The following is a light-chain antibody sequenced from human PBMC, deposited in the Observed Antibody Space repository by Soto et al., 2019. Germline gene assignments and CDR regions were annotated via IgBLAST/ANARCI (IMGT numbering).Light chain of an antibody. CDR2: GAS. CDR3: QQYGSSGT. Sequence: EIVLTQSPGTLSLSPGERATLSCRASQSVSNNYLAWYQQKPGQAPRLLIYGASNRATGIPDRFSGSGSGTAFTLTISRLEPDAFALYHWQQYGSSGTFGQGTKVEIK. V-gene: IGKV3-20*01. J-gene: IGKJ1*01. CDR1: QSVSNNY.